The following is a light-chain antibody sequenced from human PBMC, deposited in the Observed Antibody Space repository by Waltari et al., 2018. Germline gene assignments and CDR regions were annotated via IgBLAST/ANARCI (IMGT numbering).Light chain of an antibody. V-gene: IGKV1-27*01. CDR3: PRTYNALPLT. J-gene: IGKJ4*01. Sequence: DIPLPQSPSSLSASVRDRVTITCRVSQDIDSSYRQEPGRVPERRIRSASNWQSGAPSRFSGSGAGTDFSLPGSSLQPEDVATYYGPRTYNALPLTCGGGTKVEIK. CDR2: SAS. CDR1: QDIDSS.